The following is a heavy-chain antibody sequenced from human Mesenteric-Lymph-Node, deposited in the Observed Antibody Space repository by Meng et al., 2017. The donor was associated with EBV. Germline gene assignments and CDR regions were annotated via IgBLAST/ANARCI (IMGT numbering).Heavy chain of an antibody. Sequence: QVQLQESGPGLVKPSETLSLTCTVSGGSVSSDIWWSWVRQPPGKGLEWIGEVYHRGDTNYNPSLKSRVDISVDKSKNQFYLSLFSVTAADTAVYYCGRDQGRELINHWGQGTLVTVSS. CDR2: VYHRGDT. J-gene: IGHJ4*02. CDR1: GGSVSSDIW. CDR3: GRDQGRELINH. V-gene: IGHV4-4*02. D-gene: IGHD1-7*01.